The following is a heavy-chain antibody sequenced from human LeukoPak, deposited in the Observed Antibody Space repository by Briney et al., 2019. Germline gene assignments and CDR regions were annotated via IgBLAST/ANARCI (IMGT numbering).Heavy chain of an antibody. CDR2: IYSGGNT. J-gene: IGHJ4*02. V-gene: IGHV3-53*01. CDR1: GFTVSSNY. CDR3: ASAVSSGYDPFDY. Sequence: GGSLRLSCAASGFTVSSNYMSWVRQAPGKGLEWVSVIYSGGNTYYADSVKGRFTISRDNSKNTLYLQMNSLRAEDTAVYYCASAVSSGYDPFDYWGQGTLVTVSS. D-gene: IGHD3-22*01.